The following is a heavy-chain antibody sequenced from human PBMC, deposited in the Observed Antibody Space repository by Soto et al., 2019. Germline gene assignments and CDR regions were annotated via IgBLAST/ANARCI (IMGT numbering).Heavy chain of an antibody. CDR3: AAGQGVGATPSYYYYGMDV. V-gene: IGHV1-58*01. Sequence: GASVKVSCKASGFTFTSSAVQWVRQARGQRLEWIGWIVVGSGNTNYAQKFQERVTITRDMSTSTAYMELSSLRSEDTAVYYCAAGQGVGATPSYYYYGMDVWGHGTTVTVSS. D-gene: IGHD1-26*01. J-gene: IGHJ6*02. CDR1: GFTFTSSA. CDR2: IVVGSGNT.